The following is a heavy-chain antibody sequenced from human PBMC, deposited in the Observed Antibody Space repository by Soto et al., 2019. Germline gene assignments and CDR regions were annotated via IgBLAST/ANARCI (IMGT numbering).Heavy chain of an antibody. D-gene: IGHD2-2*01. V-gene: IGHV3-74*01. CDR3: ARVGGCSSTSYPRVCHYYYYMDV. CDR1: GFTFSSYW. CDR2: INSDGSST. Sequence: GGSLRLSCAASGFTFSSYWMHWVRQAPGKGLVWVSRINSDGSSTSYADSVKGRFTISRDNAKNTLYLQMNSLRAEDTAVYYCARVGGCSSTSYPRVCHYYYYMDVWGKGTTVTVSS. J-gene: IGHJ6*03.